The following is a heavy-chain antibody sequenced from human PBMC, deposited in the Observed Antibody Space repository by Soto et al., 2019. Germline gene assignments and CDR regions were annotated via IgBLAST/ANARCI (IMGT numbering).Heavy chain of an antibody. CDR1: GFTFSSYG. Sequence: QVQLLESGGSVVQPGRSLRLSCAASGFTFSSYGIHWVRQAPGRGLEWVAVISSDGSKIYYAESVKGRLTISRDNSKNTLYLQMNSLRAEDTAVYYCAKSGDFYGMDVWGQGTTVTVSS. J-gene: IGHJ6*02. V-gene: IGHV3-30*18. CDR3: AKSGDFYGMDV. D-gene: IGHD3-3*01. CDR2: ISSDGSKI.